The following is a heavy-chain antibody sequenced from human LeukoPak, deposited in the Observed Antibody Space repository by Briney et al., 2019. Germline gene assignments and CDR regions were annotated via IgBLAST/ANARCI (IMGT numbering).Heavy chain of an antibody. Sequence: GASVKVCCKASGYTFTGYYMHWVRQAPGQGLEWMGWINPNSGGTNYAQKFQGRVTMTRDTSISTAYMELSRLRSDDTAVYYCARRLLWFGELSLDYWGQGTLVTVSS. D-gene: IGHD3-10*01. V-gene: IGHV1-2*02. CDR1: GYTFTGYY. CDR3: ARRLLWFGELSLDY. CDR2: INPNSGGT. J-gene: IGHJ4*02.